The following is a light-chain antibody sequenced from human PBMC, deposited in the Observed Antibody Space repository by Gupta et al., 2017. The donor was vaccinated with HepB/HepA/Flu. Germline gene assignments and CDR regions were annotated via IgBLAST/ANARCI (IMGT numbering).Light chain of an antibody. J-gene: IGKJ2*02. CDR2: GAS. CDR3: QQYKSWPRT. V-gene: IGKV3-15*01. CDR1: QSVGDK. Sequence: EIVMTQSTAIVSVSPGERVTLSCRASQSVGDKLVWYQQIPGQSPRLLIYGASTRATGVPVRFSGRGSGTEFTLTISTLQAEDFAVYYCQQYKSWPRTFGQGTKLEIK.